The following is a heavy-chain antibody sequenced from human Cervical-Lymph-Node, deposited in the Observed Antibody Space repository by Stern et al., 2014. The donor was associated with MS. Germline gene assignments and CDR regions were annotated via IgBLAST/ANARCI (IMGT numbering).Heavy chain of an antibody. V-gene: IGHV4-39*01. CDR2: VFYGGTP. CDR1: GGSISSSSYF. Sequence: QVQLQESGPGLVKPSETLSLICTVSGGSISSSSYFWGWIRPPPGKGLEWIGSVFYGGTPSSTPPFKSRVTLPEDTSKTQFSRNRSSGTAADTAVYYCASQDRDYGDSQAYNWFDPWGQGTLVTVSS. D-gene: IGHD4-17*01. CDR3: ASQDRDYGDSQAYNWFDP. J-gene: IGHJ5*02.